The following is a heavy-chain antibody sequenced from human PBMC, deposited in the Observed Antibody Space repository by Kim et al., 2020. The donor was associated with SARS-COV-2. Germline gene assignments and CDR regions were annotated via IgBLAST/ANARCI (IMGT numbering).Heavy chain of an antibody. CDR3: GRDKGGNELDY. CDR2: SRNKANSYTT. CDR1: GFTFSDPY. Sequence: GGSLRLSCAGSGFTFSDPYIDWVRQTPGKGLEWVGRSRNKANSYTTEYAASVKGRFTISRDDSKNTVYLQMNSLKTEDTAFYYCGRDKGGNELDYWGQGT. J-gene: IGHJ4*02. D-gene: IGHD1-1*01. V-gene: IGHV3-72*01.